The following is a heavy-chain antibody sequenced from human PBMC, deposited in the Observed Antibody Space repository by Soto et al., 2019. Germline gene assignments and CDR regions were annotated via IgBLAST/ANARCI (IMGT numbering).Heavy chain of an antibody. V-gene: IGHV4-34*01. J-gene: IGHJ6*02. CDR1: GGSFSGYY. Sequence: QVQLQQWGAGLLKPSETLSLTCAVYGGSFSGYYWSWIRQPPGKGLEWIGEINHSGSTNYNPSLKSRVTISVDTYKNQFSLKLSSVTAADTAVYYCRGGTGDGMYVWGQGTTVTVSS. CDR2: INHSGST. CDR3: RGGTGDGMYV.